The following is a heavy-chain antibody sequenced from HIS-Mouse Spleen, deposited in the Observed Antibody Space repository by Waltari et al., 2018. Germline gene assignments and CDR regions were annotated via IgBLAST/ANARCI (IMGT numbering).Heavy chain of an antibody. CDR3: ASPLFIY. J-gene: IGHJ4*02. V-gene: IGHV4-39*07. Sequence: QLQLQESGPGLGKPSATLSLTCTFPGGSLRTSRYYWGWIRQPPGKGLEWIGSIYYSGSTYYNPSLKSRVTISVDTSKNQFSLKLSSVTAADTAVYYCASPLFIYWGQGTLVTVSS. CDR2: IYYSGST. CDR1: GGSLRTSRYY.